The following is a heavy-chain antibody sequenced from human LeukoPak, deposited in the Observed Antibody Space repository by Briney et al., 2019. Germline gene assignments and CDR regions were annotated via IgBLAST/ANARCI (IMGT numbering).Heavy chain of an antibody. D-gene: IGHD3-3*01. J-gene: IGHJ5*02. Sequence: GASVKVSCKASGGTFSRFTISWVRQAPGQGFEWMGGITPIFGTANFAQKFQGRVSITADESTSTAFMELSSLRPEDTAVYYCARDSSPIFGVVILYNWFDPWGQRTLVTVSS. CDR3: ARDSSPIFGVVILYNWFDP. CDR2: ITPIFGTA. CDR1: GGTFSRFT. V-gene: IGHV1-69*13.